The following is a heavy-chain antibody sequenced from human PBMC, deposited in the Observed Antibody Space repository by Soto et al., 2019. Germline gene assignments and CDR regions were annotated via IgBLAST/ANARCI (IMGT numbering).Heavy chain of an antibody. CDR3: AISTRNSSTWDL. D-gene: IGHD6-6*01. J-gene: IGHJ5*02. CDR1: GGTCSNYA. Sequence: QVHVVQSVAEVPKPGSSVKFSCKASGGTCSNYAISWVRQAPGNGLEWVGGIIPLTETPVYAQTVQGSLTITADEIPSAAFRELSSLRSDVTAVNYSAISTRNSSTWDLCGQGNLVTVSS. CDR2: IIPLTETP. V-gene: IGHV1-69*01.